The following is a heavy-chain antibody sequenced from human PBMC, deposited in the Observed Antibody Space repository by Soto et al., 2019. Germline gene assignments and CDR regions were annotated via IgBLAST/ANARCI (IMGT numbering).Heavy chain of an antibody. CDR2: ISYDGSNK. J-gene: IGHJ6*02. CDR3: AKDLTGGQITGYYYGMDV. CDR1: GFTFSSCG. V-gene: IGHV3-30*18. Sequence: WGALRLSCAASGFTFSSCGMQLFRHSPGRGVEWVAVISYDGSNKYYADSVKGRFTISRDNSKNTLYLQMNSLRAEDTAVYYCAKDLTGGQITGYYYGMDVWGQGTTVTVSS. D-gene: IGHD3-10*01.